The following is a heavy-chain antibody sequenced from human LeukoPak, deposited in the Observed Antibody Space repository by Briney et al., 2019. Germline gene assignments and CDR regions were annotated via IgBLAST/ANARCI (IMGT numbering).Heavy chain of an antibody. D-gene: IGHD4-11*01. J-gene: IGHJ3*02. Sequence: SETLSLTCTVSGGSISSGDYYWSWIRQPPGKGLEWIGYIYYSGSTYYNPSLKSRVTISVDTSKNQFSLKLSSVTAADTAVYYCARDASRVDYSNYGAFDIWGQGTMVTVSS. CDR3: ARDASRVDYSNYGAFDI. CDR1: GGSISSGDYY. V-gene: IGHV4-30-4*08. CDR2: IYYSGST.